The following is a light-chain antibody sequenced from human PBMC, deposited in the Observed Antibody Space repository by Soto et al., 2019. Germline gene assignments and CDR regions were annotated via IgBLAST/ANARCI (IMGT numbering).Light chain of an antibody. CDR2: DVS. CDR1: SGDVGGYDY. CDR3: SSYSSSSTLVV. Sequence: QSALTQPASVSGSPGQSITISCTGTSGDVGGYDYVSWYQQYPGKAPKLMIYDVSNRPSGVSNRFSGSKSGNTASLTISGLQAEDEADYYCSSYSSSSTLVVFGGGTKVTVL. J-gene: IGLJ2*01. V-gene: IGLV2-14*03.